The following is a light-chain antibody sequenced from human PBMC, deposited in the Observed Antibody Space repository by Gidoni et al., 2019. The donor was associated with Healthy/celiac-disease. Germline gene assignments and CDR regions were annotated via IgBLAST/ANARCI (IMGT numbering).Light chain of an antibody. J-gene: IGLJ3*02. V-gene: IGLV1-44*01. CDR1: SSNIGSNT. CDR3: AAWDDSLNGHWV. Sequence: QSVLPQPPSASGTPGQRVTISCSGSSSNIGSNTVNWYQQLPGTAPKLLIYSNNQRPSGVPYRFSGSKSGTSASLAISGLQSEDEADYYCAAWDDSLNGHWVFGGGTKLTVL. CDR2: SNN.